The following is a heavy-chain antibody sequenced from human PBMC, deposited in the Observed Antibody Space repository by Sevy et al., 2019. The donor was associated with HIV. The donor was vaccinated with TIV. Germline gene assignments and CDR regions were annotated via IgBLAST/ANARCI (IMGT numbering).Heavy chain of an antibody. CDR3: VRLRGIDYYDSSGYFFDY. V-gene: IGHV4-59*12. J-gene: IGHJ4*01. D-gene: IGHD3-22*01. CDR1: SGSFSRSY. Sequence: SETLSLTCTVSSGSFSRSYWSWIRQPPGKGLEWIGSFYYSGGTHYNPSLKSRLTISADTSKNQFSLKLSSVTAADTAVYYCVRLRGIDYYDSSGYFFDYWGPGTLVTVSS. CDR2: FYYSGGT.